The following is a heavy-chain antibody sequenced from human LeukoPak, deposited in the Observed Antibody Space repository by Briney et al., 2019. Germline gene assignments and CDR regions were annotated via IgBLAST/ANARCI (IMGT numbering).Heavy chain of an antibody. CDR3: ARPSSTSRRYFDL. V-gene: IGHV4-59*01. CDR1: GASISSYY. J-gene: IGHJ2*01. Sequence: PSETLSLTCTVSGASISSYYWSWIRQPPGKGLEWIAYISYSGSTNYNPSLKSRVTISVDTSKNQFSLKLTSVTAADTAVYYCARPSSTSRRYFDLWGRGTLVTVSS. D-gene: IGHD2-2*01. CDR2: ISYSGST.